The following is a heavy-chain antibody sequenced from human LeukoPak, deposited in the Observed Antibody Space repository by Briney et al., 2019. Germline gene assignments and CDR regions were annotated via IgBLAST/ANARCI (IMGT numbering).Heavy chain of an antibody. Sequence: ASVKVSCKASGYSFTDYYIHWVRQAPGQGLEWMGRINPNSGGTNYAQKFQGRVTMTRGTSISTAYMELSRLRSDDTAVYYCARVINVGITAMVSFGYWGQGTLVTVSS. CDR3: ARVINVGITAMVSFGY. CDR2: INPNSGGT. J-gene: IGHJ4*02. D-gene: IGHD5-18*01. V-gene: IGHV1-2*06. CDR1: GYSFTDYY.